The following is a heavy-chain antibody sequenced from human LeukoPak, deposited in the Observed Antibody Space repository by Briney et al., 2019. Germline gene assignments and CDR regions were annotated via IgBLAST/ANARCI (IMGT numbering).Heavy chain of an antibody. CDR2: VYYSGST. V-gene: IGHV4-39*07. J-gene: IGHJ4*02. CDR1: GGSISSYY. Sequence: SETLSLTCTVSGGSISSYYWGWIRQPPGKGLEWIGTVYYSGSTYYNPSLKSRVTISVDTSKNQFSLKLSSVTAADTAVYYCARVPTVTFFDYWGQGTLVTVSS. CDR3: ARVPTVTFFDY. D-gene: IGHD4-17*01.